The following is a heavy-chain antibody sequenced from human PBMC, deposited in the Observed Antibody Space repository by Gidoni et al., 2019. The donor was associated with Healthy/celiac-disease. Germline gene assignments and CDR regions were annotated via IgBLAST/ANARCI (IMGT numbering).Heavy chain of an antibody. CDR1: GGTFSSYA. V-gene: IGHV1-69*01. J-gene: IGHJ3*02. D-gene: IGHD2-2*02. Sequence: QVQLVQSGAEVKKPGSSVKVSCKASGGTFSSYAISWVRQAPGQGLEWMGGIIPIFGTANYAQKFQGRVTITADESTSTAYMELSSLRSEDTAVYYCARAWVYCSSTSCYTLGAFDIWGQGTMVTVSS. CDR3: ARAWVYCSSTSCYTLGAFDI. CDR2: IIPIFGTA.